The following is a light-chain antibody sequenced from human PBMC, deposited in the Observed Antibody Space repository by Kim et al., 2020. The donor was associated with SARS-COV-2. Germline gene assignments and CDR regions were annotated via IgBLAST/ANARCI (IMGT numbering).Light chain of an antibody. J-gene: IGLJ3*02. CDR3: QSYDSSNWV. V-gene: IGLV6-57*01. Sequence: GKTVTISGTRSSGSIASNDVQWYQQRPGSSPTTVIYGDNQRPSGVPDRFSGSIDSSSNSASLTISGLKTEDEADYYCQSYDSSNWVFGGGTQLTVL. CDR2: GDN. CDR1: SGSIASND.